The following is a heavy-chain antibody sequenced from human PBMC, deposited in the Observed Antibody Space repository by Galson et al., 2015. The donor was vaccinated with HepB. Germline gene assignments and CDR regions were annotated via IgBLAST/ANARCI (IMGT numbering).Heavy chain of an antibody. CDR3: AKDRGRCSGGSCYSPQYYYYYMDV. D-gene: IGHD2-15*01. CDR1: GFTFSSYA. CDR2: ISGSGGST. J-gene: IGHJ6*03. Sequence: SLRLACAASGFTFSSYALSWVRQAPGKGLEWVSAISGSGGSTYYADSVKGRLTISRDNSKNTLYLQMNSLRAEDTAVYYCAKDRGRCSGGSCYSPQYYYYYMDVCGKGTTVTVSS. V-gene: IGHV3-23*01.